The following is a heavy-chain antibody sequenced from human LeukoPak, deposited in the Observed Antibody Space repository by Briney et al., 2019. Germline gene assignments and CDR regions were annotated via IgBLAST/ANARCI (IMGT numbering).Heavy chain of an antibody. V-gene: IGHV3-23*01. CDR1: GFTFSSYA. Sequence: PGGSLRLSCAASGFTFSSYAMSWVRQAPGKGLEWVSAISGSGGSTYYADSVKGRFTISRDNSKNTLYLQMNSLRAEHTAVYYCAKDPASYYYDSSHDWGQGTMVTVS. J-gene: IGHJ3*01. D-gene: IGHD3-22*01. CDR2: ISGSGGST. CDR3: AKDPASYYYDSSHD.